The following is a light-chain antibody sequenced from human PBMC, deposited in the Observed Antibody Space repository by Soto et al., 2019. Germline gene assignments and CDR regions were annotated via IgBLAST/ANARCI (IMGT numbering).Light chain of an antibody. V-gene: IGKV1-5*03. CDR3: QQYNSYPWT. Sequence: DIQMTQSPFTLSASVGDRVTITCRASQSISSWLAWHQQKPGKAPKLLIYKASSLESGVPSRVSGSGSGTEYTLTISSLQPDDFAAYYCQQYNSYPWTFGPGTKVEIK. CDR2: KAS. CDR1: QSISSW. J-gene: IGKJ1*01.